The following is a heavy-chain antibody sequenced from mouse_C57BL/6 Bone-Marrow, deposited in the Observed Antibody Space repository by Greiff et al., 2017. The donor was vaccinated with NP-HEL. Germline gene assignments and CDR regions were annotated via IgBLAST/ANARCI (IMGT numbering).Heavy chain of an antibody. CDR1: GYTFTNYW. V-gene: IGHV1-63*01. D-gene: IGHD2-2*01. Sequence: VKLQQSGAELVRPGTSVKMSCKASGYTFTNYWIGWAKQRPGHGLEWIGDIYPGGGYTNYNEKFKGKATLTADKSSSTAYMQFSSLTSEDSAIYYCARGTVTTPFAYWGQGTLVTVSA. J-gene: IGHJ3*01. CDR2: IYPGGGYT. CDR3: ARGTVTTPFAY.